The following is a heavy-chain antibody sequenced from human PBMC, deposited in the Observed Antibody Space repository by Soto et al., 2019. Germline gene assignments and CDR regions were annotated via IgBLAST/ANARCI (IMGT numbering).Heavy chain of an antibody. CDR2: ISSSSSHI. CDR3: ARYLETISPDY. CDR1: GFTFSSYS. D-gene: IGHD3-3*01. J-gene: IGHJ4*02. V-gene: IGHV3-21*01. Sequence: PGGSLRLSCAASGFTFSSYSMNWVRQAPGKGLEWVSSISSSSSHIYYADSVKGRFTISRDNAKNSLYLQMNSLRAEDTAVYYCARYLETISPDYWGQGTLVTVSS.